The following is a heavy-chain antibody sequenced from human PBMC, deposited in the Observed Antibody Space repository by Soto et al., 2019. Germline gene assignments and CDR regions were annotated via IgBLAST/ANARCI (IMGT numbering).Heavy chain of an antibody. D-gene: IGHD5-12*01. V-gene: IGHV4-61*01. CDR2: IYNGQYR. J-gene: IGHJ4*02. CDR3: ARAMATTLYYFDY. CDR1: GGSVNSDNYY. Sequence: SETLSLTCTVSGGSVNSDNYYWSWIRQPPGKGLEWIACIYNGQYRKYNPSLKSRVTISVDTSKNQFSLKLSSVTAADAAVYYCARAMATTLYYFDYWGQGTLVTVSS.